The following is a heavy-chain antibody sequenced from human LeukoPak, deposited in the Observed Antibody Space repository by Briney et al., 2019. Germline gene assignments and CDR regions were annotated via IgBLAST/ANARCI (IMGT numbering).Heavy chain of an antibody. CDR2: IYHSGST. J-gene: IGHJ4*02. Sequence: SETLSLTCAVYGESFSGYYWSWIRQPPGKGLEWIGYIYHSGSTYYNVSLTSRVTISIDRSKNQFSLKLSSVTAADTAVYYCAREFHDSSGYYFPFDYWGQGTLVTVSS. CDR1: GESFSGYY. CDR3: AREFHDSSGYYFPFDY. D-gene: IGHD3-22*01. V-gene: IGHV4-34*01.